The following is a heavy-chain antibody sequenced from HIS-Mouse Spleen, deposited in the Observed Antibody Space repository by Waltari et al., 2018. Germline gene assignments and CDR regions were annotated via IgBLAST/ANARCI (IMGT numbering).Heavy chain of an antibody. CDR1: GGSISSYY. D-gene: IGHD3-3*01. V-gene: IGHV4-4*07. CDR3: ARDFHDFWSGYYGGDKKHDAFDI. Sequence: QVQLQESGPGLVKPSETLSLTCTVSGGSISSYYWSWIRQPAGTGLAWIGRSYTSGSTNYSPPLKRRVTMSVDTSKNQFSLKLSSVTAADTAVYYCARDFHDFWSGYYGGDKKHDAFDIWGQGTMVTVSS. CDR2: SYTSGST. J-gene: IGHJ3*02.